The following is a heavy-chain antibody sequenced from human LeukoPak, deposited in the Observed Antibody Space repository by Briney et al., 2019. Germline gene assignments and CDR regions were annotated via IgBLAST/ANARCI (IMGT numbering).Heavy chain of an antibody. D-gene: IGHD6-13*01. J-gene: IGHJ4*02. CDR3: ASIAAAGFDY. CDR2: INHSGST. V-gene: IGHV4-34*01. Sequence: PSETLSLTCAVYGGSFSGYYWSWIRQPPGKGLEWIGEINHSGSTNYNPSLKSRVTISVDTSKNQFSLKLSSVTAADTAVYYCASIAAAGFDYWGQGTLVTVSS. CDR1: GGSFSGYY.